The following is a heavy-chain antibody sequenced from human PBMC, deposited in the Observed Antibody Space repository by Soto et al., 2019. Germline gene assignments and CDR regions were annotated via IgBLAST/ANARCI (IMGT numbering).Heavy chain of an antibody. V-gene: IGHV3-23*01. CDR3: AKGARSSGWY. J-gene: IGHJ4*02. CDR1: GFTFSSYA. Sequence: SGGSLRLSCAASGFTFSSYAMSWVRQAPGKGLEWVSAISGSGGTTYYADSVQGRFTISRDNSKNTLYLQMNSLRAEDTAVYYCAKGARSSGWYWGQGTLVTVSS. CDR2: ISGSGGTT. D-gene: IGHD6-19*01.